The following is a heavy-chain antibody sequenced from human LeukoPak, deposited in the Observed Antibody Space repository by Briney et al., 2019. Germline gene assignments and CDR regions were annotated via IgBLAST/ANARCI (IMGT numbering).Heavy chain of an antibody. D-gene: IGHD6-19*01. CDR2: IYRSGSP. V-gene: IGHV4-38-2*01. J-gene: IGHJ4*02. CDR1: GYSITTGYY. Sequence: GPRLVKPSETLSLPCAVSGYSITTGYYWDWIRQPPGRGLEWIGNIYRSGSPSYNPSLKSRVTISVDTSKNQFSLKVNSVTAADTAVYYCARRHSSGWFYYWGQGTLATVSS. CDR3: ARRHSSGWFYY.